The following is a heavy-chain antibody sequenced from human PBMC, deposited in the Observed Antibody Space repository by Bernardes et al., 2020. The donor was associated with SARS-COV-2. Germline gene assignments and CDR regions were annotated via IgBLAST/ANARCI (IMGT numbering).Heavy chain of an antibody. V-gene: IGHV1-2*02. J-gene: IGHJ5*02. CDR1: GYTFTDYY. CDR2: IDPENGDT. CDR3: ARGIPWFDP. Sequence: ASVKVSCMASGYTFTDYYFHWMRQAPGQGPEWMGWIDPENGDTNYTQKFQGRVTMTRDSSVNTVYMELASLTSDDTAVYYCARGIPWFDPWGQGTLVTVSS. D-gene: IGHD2-21*01.